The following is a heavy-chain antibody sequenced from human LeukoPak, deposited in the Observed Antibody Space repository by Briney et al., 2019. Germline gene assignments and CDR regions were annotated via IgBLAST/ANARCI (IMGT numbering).Heavy chain of an antibody. J-gene: IGHJ3*02. CDR2: IHTSGST. D-gene: IGHD3-22*01. CDR1: GGSISSGSYY. V-gene: IGHV4-61*02. Sequence: SETLSLTCTVSGGSISSGSYYWSWIRQPAGKGLEWIGRIHTSGSTNYNPSLKSRVTISVDTSKNQFSLKLSSVTAADTAVYYCARFSPIDYYDSSGYSPHAFDIWGQGTMVTVSS. CDR3: ARFSPIDYYDSSGYSPHAFDI.